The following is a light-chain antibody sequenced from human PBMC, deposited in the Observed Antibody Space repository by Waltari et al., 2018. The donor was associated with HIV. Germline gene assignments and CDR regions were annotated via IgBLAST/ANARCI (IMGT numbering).Light chain of an antibody. CDR1: SNDVGGYNS. J-gene: IGLJ2*01. CDR2: DFT. Sequence: QSALTQPRPVSGSPGQSVTISCTGTSNDVGGYNSVSWYQQPPGKAPKLILYDFTQRPAGVLARFAGSTSCNTASLTISGLRAEDEADYCCCSYAGSYHMVFGGGTKLTVL. CDR3: CSYAGSYHMV. V-gene: IGLV2-11*01.